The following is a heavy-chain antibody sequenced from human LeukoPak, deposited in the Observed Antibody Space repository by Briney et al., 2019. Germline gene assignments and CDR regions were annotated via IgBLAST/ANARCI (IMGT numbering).Heavy chain of an antibody. Sequence: ASVNVSCKASGYTFTSYAMHWVRQAPGQRLEWMGWINAGNGNTKYSQKFQGRVTITRDTSASTAYMELSSLRSEDTAVYYCARGGASSGYYYPCDYWGQGTLVTVSS. V-gene: IGHV1-3*01. CDR3: ARGGASSGYYYPCDY. J-gene: IGHJ4*02. CDR2: INAGNGNT. CDR1: GYTFTSYA. D-gene: IGHD3-22*01.